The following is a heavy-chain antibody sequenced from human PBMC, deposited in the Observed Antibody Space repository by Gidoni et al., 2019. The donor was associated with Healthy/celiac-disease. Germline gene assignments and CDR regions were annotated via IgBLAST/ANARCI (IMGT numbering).Heavy chain of an antibody. D-gene: IGHD6-13*01. CDR1: GGTFSSYA. V-gene: IGHV1-69*04. J-gene: IGHJ6*02. CDR2: IIPILGIA. Sequence: QVQLVQSGAEVKKPGSSVKVSCKASGGTFSSYAISWVRQAPGQGLEWMGRIIPILGIANYAQKFQGRVTITADKSTSTAYMELSSLRSEDTAVYYCARDSSSWYPDYYGMDVWGQGTTVTVSS. CDR3: ARDSSSWYPDYYGMDV.